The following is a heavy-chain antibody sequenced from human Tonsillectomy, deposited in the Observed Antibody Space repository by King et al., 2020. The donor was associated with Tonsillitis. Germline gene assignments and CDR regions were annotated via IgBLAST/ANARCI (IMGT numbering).Heavy chain of an antibody. CDR2: INPTSGGT. J-gene: IGHJ4*02. CDR1: GYTFTGYF. CDR3: ARAPTLNYYDGSGYYSH. D-gene: IGHD3-22*01. Sequence: VQLVESGAEVKKPGASVKVSCKASGYTFTGYFIHWVRQAPGQGLEWMGWINPTSGGTHYAQNFQGRVTMTRDTSSSTAYMDLRRLRSDDTAVYYCARAPTLNYYDGSGYYSHWGQGTLVTVSS. V-gene: IGHV1-2*02.